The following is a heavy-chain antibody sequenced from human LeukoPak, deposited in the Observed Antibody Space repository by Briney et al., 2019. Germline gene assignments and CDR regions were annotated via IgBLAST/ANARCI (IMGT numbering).Heavy chain of an antibody. J-gene: IGHJ6*03. Sequence: GGSLRLSCAASGFSFSSYSMNWVRQAPGKGLEWVSSISSSSSFIYYADSVKGRFTISRDNAKNSLYVQMNSLRAEDTAVYYCAIKYYDTSGYQDYFYYMDVWGKGTTVTVSS. V-gene: IGHV3-21*01. CDR3: AIKYYDTSGYQDYFYYMDV. CDR2: ISSSSSFI. D-gene: IGHD3-22*01. CDR1: GFSFSSYS.